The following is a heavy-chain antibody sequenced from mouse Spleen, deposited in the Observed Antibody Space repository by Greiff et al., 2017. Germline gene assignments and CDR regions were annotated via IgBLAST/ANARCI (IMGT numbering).Heavy chain of an antibody. CDR1: GYTFTDYE. CDR3: TRGLRHDY. CDR2: IDPETGGT. Sequence: VKLQESGAELVRPGASVTLSCKASGYTFTDYEMHWVKQTPVHGLEWIGAIDPETGGTAYNQKFKGKAILTADKSSSTAYMELRSLTSEDSAVYYCTRGLRHDYWGQGTTLTVSS. V-gene: IGHV1-15*01. D-gene: IGHD2-2*01. J-gene: IGHJ2*01.